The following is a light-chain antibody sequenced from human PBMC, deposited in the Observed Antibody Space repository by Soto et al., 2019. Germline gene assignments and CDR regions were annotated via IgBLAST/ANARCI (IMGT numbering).Light chain of an antibody. CDR1: SSNIGSNT. Sequence: QSVLTRPPSASGTPGPRVTISCSGSSSNIGSNTVNWYQQLPGTAPKLLIYSNNQRPSGVPDRFSGSKSGTSASLAISGLQSEDEADYYCAAWDDSLNGYVFGSGTKVTVL. J-gene: IGLJ1*01. CDR2: SNN. CDR3: AAWDDSLNGYV. V-gene: IGLV1-44*01.